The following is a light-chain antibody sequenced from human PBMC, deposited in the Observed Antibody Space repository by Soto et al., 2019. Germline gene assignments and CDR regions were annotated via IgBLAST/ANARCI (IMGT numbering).Light chain of an antibody. Sequence: ETLMTQSPATLSVSPGERATLSCRATQTVNNKVVWYQHKPGQAPRLLIYGASTRATGIPARFSGSGSGTDFTLSISSLQSEDFAVYYCQQYNSWPPITFGQGTRLEIK. J-gene: IGKJ5*01. CDR1: QTVNNK. V-gene: IGKV3-15*01. CDR2: GAS. CDR3: QQYNSWPPIT.